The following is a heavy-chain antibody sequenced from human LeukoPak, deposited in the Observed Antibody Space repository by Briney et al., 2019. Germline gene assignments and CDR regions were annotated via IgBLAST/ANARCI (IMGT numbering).Heavy chain of an antibody. Sequence: GGSLRLSCAASGFTFSSYGMHWVRQAPGKGLEWVAVISFDGINTYHAASVKGRFTISRDNSKNTLYLQMNSLRAGDTAVYFCAKDLAVAGGGYLDYWGQGTLVTVSS. CDR3: AKDLAVAGGGYLDY. CDR1: GFTFSSYG. J-gene: IGHJ4*02. V-gene: IGHV3-30*18. CDR2: ISFDGINT. D-gene: IGHD6-19*01.